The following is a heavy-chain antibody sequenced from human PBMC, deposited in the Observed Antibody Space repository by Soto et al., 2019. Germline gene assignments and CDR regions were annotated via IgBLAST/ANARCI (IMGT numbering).Heavy chain of an antibody. J-gene: IGHJ6*02. CDR3: ARDFARRISTIFGELTYYYYGMDV. CDR2: ISAYNGNT. CDR1: GGTFSSYA. Sequence: GASVKVSCKASGGTFSSYAISWVRQAPGQGLEWMGWISAYNGNTNYAQKLQGRVTMTTDTSTSTAYMELRSLRSDDTAVYYCARDFARRISTIFGELTYYYYGMDVWGQGTTVTVSS. V-gene: IGHV1-18*01. D-gene: IGHD3-3*01.